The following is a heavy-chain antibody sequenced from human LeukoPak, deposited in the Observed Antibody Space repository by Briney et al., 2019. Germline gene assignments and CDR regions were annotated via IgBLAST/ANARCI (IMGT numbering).Heavy chain of an antibody. J-gene: IGHJ1*01. CDR3: ARDIR. CDR2: ISGSSSKI. V-gene: IGHV3-48*02. CDR1: GFTFSAYS. D-gene: IGHD1-14*01. Sequence: PGGTLRLSCAASGFTFSAYSMNWVRQAPGKGLGWVSYISGSSSKIHYADSVEGRFTISRDNAKNSLYLQMNSLRDEDTAVYYCARDIRWGQGTLVTVSS.